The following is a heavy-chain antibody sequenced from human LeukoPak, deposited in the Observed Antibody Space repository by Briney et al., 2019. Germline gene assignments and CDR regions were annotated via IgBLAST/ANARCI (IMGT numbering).Heavy chain of an antibody. J-gene: IGHJ4*02. D-gene: IGHD3-10*01. CDR2: INSDGSST. V-gene: IGHV3-74*01. CDR1: GFTFSSYW. Sequence: GGSLRLSCAASGFTFSSYWMHWVRHTPGKGLVWVSRINSDGSSTSYADSVKGRFTISRDNSKNTLYVQMSSLRAEDTAVYYCARAKLWFGELSHYFDYWGQGTLVTVSS. CDR3: ARAKLWFGELSHYFDY.